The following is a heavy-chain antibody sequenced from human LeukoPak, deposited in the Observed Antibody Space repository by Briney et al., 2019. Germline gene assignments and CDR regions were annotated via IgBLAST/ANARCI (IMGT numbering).Heavy chain of an antibody. Sequence: SGGSLRLSCAASGLTFSSHWMHWVRQAPGKGLVWVSRITNDGSSTTYADSVKGRFTISRDNSENTVYLQMSSLRLDDTAVYYCARVPPNSGWYGDFWGQGTLVTVSS. V-gene: IGHV3-74*01. CDR2: ITNDGSST. CDR1: GLTFSSHW. J-gene: IGHJ4*02. CDR3: ARVPPNSGWYGDF. D-gene: IGHD6-19*01.